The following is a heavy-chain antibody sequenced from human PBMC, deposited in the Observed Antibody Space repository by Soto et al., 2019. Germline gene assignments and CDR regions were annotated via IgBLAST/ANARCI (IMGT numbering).Heavy chain of an antibody. CDR3: ARRSRFRNYFDY. Sequence: SETLSLTCAVYGVSFSGYYWSWIRQPPGKGLEWIGEINHSGSTNYNPSLKSRVTISVDTSKNQFSLKLSSVTAADTAVYYCARRSRFRNYFDYWGQGTLVTVSS. D-gene: IGHD3-16*01. CDR2: INHSGST. CDR1: GVSFSGYY. J-gene: IGHJ4*02. V-gene: IGHV4-34*01.